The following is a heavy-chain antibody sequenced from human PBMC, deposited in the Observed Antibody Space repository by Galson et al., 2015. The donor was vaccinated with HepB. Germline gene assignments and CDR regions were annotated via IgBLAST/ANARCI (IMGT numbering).Heavy chain of an antibody. Sequence: SLRLSCAASGFTFSSYSMNWVRQAPGKGLEWVSSISSSSSYIYYADSVKGRFTISRDNAKNSLYLQMNSLRAEDTAVYYCARSRSDGGWLDPWGQGTLVTVSS. J-gene: IGHJ5*02. V-gene: IGHV3-21*01. CDR2: ISSSSSYI. CDR1: GFTFSSYS. CDR3: ARSRSDGGWLDP. D-gene: IGHD3-16*01.